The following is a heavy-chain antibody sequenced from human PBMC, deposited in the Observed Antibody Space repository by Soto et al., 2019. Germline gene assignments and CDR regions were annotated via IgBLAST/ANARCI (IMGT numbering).Heavy chain of an antibody. V-gene: IGHV3-23*01. J-gene: IGHJ4*02. Sequence: GGSLRLSCAASGFTFSNYAMSWVRQAPGKGLEWVSSVTGSGDRTFYADSVKGRFTISRDNSKNTLSLQMNSLRAEDTAVYYCAKDPWETYGGGYIDSWGQGTWSPSPQ. D-gene: IGHD3-10*01. CDR2: VTGSGDRT. CDR3: AKDPWETYGGGYIDS. CDR1: GFTFSNYA.